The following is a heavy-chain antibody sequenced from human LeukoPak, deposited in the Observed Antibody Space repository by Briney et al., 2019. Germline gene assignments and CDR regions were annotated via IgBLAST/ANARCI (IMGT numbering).Heavy chain of an antibody. CDR2: IVVGSGNT. V-gene: IGHV1-58*02. CDR3: AAEGPAAGQDLDAFDI. D-gene: IGHD6-13*01. Sequence: RASVKVSCKASGYTFITYAMHWVRQAPGQRLEWIGWIVVGSGNTNYAQKFQERVTITRDMSTSTAYMELSSLRSEDTAVYYCAAEGPAAGQDLDAFDIWGQGTMVTVSS. J-gene: IGHJ3*02. CDR1: GYTFITYA.